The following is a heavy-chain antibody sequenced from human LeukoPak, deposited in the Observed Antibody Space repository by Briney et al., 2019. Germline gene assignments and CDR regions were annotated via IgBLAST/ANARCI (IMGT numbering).Heavy chain of an antibody. Sequence: TSETLSLTCTVSGVSISSFCWSWIRQPPGKGLEWIGYIYYSGTTNYNPSLKSRVTISLDTSKNQSSLHLTSVPAADTTAYYCGIERACGGIISYWGEGILGTVSS. D-gene: IGHD3-16*02. V-gene: IGHV4-59*01. CDR1: GVSISSFC. CDR2: IYYSGTT. CDR3: GIERACGGIISY. J-gene: IGHJ4*02.